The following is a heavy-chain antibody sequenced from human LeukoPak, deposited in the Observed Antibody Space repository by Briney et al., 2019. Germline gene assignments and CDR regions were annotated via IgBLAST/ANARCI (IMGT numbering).Heavy chain of an antibody. D-gene: IGHD4-17*01. CDR3: ARHVDYGDYVDY. CDR1: GGSFSGYY. CDR2: IYYSGST. Sequence: PSETLSLTCAVYGGSFSGYYWSWIRQPPGKGLEWIGYIYYSGSTNYNPSLKSRVTISVDTSKNQFSLKLSSVTAADTAVYYCARHVDYGDYVDYWGQGTLVTVSS. V-gene: IGHV4-59*08. J-gene: IGHJ4*02.